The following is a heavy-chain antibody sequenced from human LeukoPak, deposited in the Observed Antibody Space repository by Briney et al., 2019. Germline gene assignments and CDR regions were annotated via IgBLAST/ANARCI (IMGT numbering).Heavy chain of an antibody. CDR1: GGSFSGYY. Sequence: ASETLSLTCAVYGGSFSGYYWSWIRQPPGKGLEWIGEINHSGSTNYNPSLKSRVTISVDTSKNQFSLKLSSVTAADTAVYYCAGPVWYQLLSHDAFAIWGQGTMVTVSS. CDR2: INHSGST. D-gene: IGHD2-2*01. V-gene: IGHV4-34*01. CDR3: AGPVWYQLLSHDAFAI. J-gene: IGHJ3*02.